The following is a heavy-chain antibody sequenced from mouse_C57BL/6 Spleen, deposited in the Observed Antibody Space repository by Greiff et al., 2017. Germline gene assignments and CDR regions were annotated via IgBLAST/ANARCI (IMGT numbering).Heavy chain of an antibody. J-gene: IGHJ2*01. Sequence: EVQLQQSGPELVKPGASVKISCKASGYTFTDYYMNWVKQSHGKSLEWIGDINPNNGGTSYNQKFKGKATLTVDKSSSTAYMELRSLTSEDSAVYYCARRGDYDALYYFDYWGQGTTLTVSS. CDR3: ARRGDYDALYYFDY. CDR2: INPNNGGT. V-gene: IGHV1-26*01. CDR1: GYTFTDYY. D-gene: IGHD2-4*01.